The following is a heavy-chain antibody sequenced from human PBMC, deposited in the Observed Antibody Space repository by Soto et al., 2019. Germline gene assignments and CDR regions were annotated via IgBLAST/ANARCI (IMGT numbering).Heavy chain of an antibody. CDR1: GYTLTELS. CDR3: ATLDVTMIVVVTTGWYFDL. Sequence: GASVKVSCKVSGYTLTELSMHWVRQAPGKGLEWMGGFDPEDGETIYAQKFQGRVTMTEDTSTDTAYMELSSLRSEDTAVYYCATLDVTMIVVVTTGWYFDLWGRGTLVTVSS. D-gene: IGHD3-22*01. J-gene: IGHJ2*01. CDR2: FDPEDGET. V-gene: IGHV1-24*01.